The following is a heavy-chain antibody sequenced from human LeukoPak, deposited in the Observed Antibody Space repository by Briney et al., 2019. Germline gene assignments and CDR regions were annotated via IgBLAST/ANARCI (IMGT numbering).Heavy chain of an antibody. Sequence: SETLSLTCTVSGGSISSSYWCWIRQPPGKGLEWIGSIHYSGITYYNPSLRSRVTMSVDTSKDQFSLKLSSVTAADTAVYSCARYPRSSSSGWTAFDIWGQGTMVTVSS. V-gene: IGHV4-39*01. CDR2: IHYSGIT. J-gene: IGHJ3*02. CDR1: GGSISSSY. D-gene: IGHD6-19*01. CDR3: ARYPRSSSSGWTAFDI.